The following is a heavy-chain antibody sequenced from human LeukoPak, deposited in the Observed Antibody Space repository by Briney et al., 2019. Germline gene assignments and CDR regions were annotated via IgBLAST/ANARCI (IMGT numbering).Heavy chain of an antibody. D-gene: IGHD6-13*01. CDR3: AKSQADSSSWYIAHYYYGMDV. CDR2: ISGSGGST. CDR1: GFTFSNYA. Sequence: GGSLRLSCAASGFTFSNYAMSWVRQAPGKGLEWVSAISGSGGSTYYADSVKGRFTISRDNSKNTLYLQMNSLRAEDTAVYYCAKSQADSSSWYIAHYYYGMDVWGQGTTVTVSS. V-gene: IGHV3-23*01. J-gene: IGHJ6*02.